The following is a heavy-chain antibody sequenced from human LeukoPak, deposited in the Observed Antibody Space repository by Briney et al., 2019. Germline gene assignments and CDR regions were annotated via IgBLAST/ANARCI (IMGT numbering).Heavy chain of an antibody. CDR3: AKSARLASQYYYYGMDV. J-gene: IGHJ6*02. Sequence: GGSLRLSCAASGFTFDDYAMHWVRQAPGKGLEWVSGISWNSGSIGYADSVKGRFTISRDNAKNSLYLQMNSLRAEDTALYYCAKSARLASQYYYYGMDVWGQGTTVTVSS. V-gene: IGHV3-9*01. CDR1: GFTFDDYA. CDR2: ISWNSGSI. D-gene: IGHD6-25*01.